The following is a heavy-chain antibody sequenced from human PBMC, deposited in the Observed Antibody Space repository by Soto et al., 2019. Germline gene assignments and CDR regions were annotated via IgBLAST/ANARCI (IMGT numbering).Heavy chain of an antibody. J-gene: IGHJ5*02. V-gene: IGHV1-3*04. CDR3: ATVIRYAAVAVLPNWFDP. CDR1: GYTFTSYA. D-gene: IGHD6-19*01. Sequence: ASVKVSCKASGYTFTSYAMHWVRQAPGQRLEWMGWINTGNGNTKCSQRFQDRVTITRDTSASTAYMELSSLRSEDTAVYYCATVIRYAAVAVLPNWFDPWGQGTLVTVSS. CDR2: INTGNGNT.